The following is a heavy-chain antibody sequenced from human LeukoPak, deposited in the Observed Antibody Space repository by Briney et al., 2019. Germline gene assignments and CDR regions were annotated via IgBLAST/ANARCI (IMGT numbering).Heavy chain of an antibody. V-gene: IGHV3-43D*03. D-gene: IGHD5-12*01. CDR1: GFTFDDYA. J-gene: IGHJ6*03. CDR3: ARVSTWLRESYYYYMDV. Sequence: PGGSLRLSCAASGFTFDDYAMHSVRQASGKGLEWVSHITWDGGSTHYADSVEGRFTISRDNRQNSLYLQMNSLRAEDTAVYYCARVSTWLRESYYYYMDVWGKGTTVTISS. CDR2: ITWDGGST.